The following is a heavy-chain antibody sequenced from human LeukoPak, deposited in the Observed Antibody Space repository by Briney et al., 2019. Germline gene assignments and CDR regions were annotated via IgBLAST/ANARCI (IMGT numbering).Heavy chain of an antibody. CDR3: ARDKSRTYGSADAFDI. J-gene: IGHJ3*02. Sequence: SETLSLTCTVSGGSISSYYWSWIRQPAGKGLEWIGRIYTSGSTNYNPSLKSRVTMSVDTSKNQFSLKLSSVTAADTAVYYCARDKSRTYGSADAFDIWGQGTMVTASS. D-gene: IGHD3-10*01. CDR2: IYTSGST. V-gene: IGHV4-4*07. CDR1: GGSISSYY.